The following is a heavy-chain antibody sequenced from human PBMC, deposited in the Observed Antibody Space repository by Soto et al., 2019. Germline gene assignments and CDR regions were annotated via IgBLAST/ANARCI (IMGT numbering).Heavy chain of an antibody. V-gene: IGHV3-48*02. J-gene: IGHJ4*02. CDR2: ITDGLTK. CDR1: GFRVSNYN. D-gene: IGHD3-16*01. Sequence: GGSLRLSCAASGFRVSNYNMNWVRQAPGEGREWVAHITDGLTKHYADFVQGRFIISRDNAKNSLYLELTDLRDDDTVVYYCARDTSHGVTIGGLDSWGQGTLVTVSS. CDR3: ARDTSHGVTIGGLDS.